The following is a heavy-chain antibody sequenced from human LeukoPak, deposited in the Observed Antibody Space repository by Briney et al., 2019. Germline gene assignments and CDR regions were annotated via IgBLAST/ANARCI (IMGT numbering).Heavy chain of an antibody. D-gene: IGHD2-21*01. CDR3: ARRSGIATSFLDAFDV. J-gene: IGHJ3*01. CDR1: GQW. V-gene: IGHV5-51*01. Sequence: GESLQISCEASGQWIAWVRQMPGKGLEYMGIIHPGSSQTTYGPSFQDRVTISADKSTNTAYLEWISLEASDTAMYFCARRSGIATSFLDAFDVWGQGTMVTVS. CDR2: IHPGSSQT.